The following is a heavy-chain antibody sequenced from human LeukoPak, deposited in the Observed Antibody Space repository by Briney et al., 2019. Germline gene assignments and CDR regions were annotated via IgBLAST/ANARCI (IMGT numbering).Heavy chain of an antibody. Sequence: GGSLRLSCAASGFTFSNAWMSWVRQAPEKGLEWVGRIKSKTDGGTTAYAAPVKGRITISRDDSKNTLFLQMNSMKSEDTAVDYSTSRLLWFGEGGQGTLVTVSS. V-gene: IGHV3-15*01. D-gene: IGHD3-10*01. CDR2: IKSKTDGGTT. CDR3: TSRLLWFGE. J-gene: IGHJ4*02. CDR1: GFTFSNAW.